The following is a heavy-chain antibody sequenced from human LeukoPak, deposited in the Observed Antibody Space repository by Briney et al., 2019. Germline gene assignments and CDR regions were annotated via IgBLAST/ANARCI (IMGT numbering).Heavy chain of an antibody. CDR2: IHGDGSSI. CDR1: GFTFRSFW. D-gene: IGHD3-22*01. CDR3: ARRLYYDTSGSPFDL. Sequence: GGSLRLSCAASGFTFRSFWMSWIRQPPGKGPQWVSRIHGDGSSIVYADFVKGRFTISRDNAKNTLFLQMTSLTAEDTAVYYCARRLYYDTSGSPFDLWGQGTLVAVSS. V-gene: IGHV3-74*01. J-gene: IGHJ4*02.